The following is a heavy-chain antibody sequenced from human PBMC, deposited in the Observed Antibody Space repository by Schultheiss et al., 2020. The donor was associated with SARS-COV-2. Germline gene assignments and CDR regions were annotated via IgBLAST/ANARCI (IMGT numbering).Heavy chain of an antibody. CDR1: GGSISSYY. Sequence: SETLSLTCTVSGGSISSYYWSWIRQPPGKGLEWIGYIYYSGSTNYNPTLKSRVTISVDTSKHQFSLKLSSVAAADTAVYYCAAAYYDFWSGYLGFDPWGLGALVTVSS. J-gene: IGHJ5*02. CDR3: AAAYYDFWSGYLGFDP. V-gene: IGHV4-59*01. CDR2: IYYSGST. D-gene: IGHD3-3*01.